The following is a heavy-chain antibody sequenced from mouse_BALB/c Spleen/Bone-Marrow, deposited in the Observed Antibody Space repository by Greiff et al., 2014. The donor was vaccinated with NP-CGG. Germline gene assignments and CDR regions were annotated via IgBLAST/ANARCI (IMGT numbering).Heavy chain of an antibody. V-gene: IGHV5-9-2*01. CDR3: ARHAYYDQTEVSFVY. Sequence: EVQRVESGGGLVKSGGSLKLSCAASGFSFNSYGMSWVRQTPEKWLEWVATISGGGSYTFYPDSVKGRFTISRDNAKNNLYLQLSSLRSEDTALYYCARHAYYDQTEVSFVYWGQGTLVTVSA. J-gene: IGHJ3*01. CDR2: ISGGGSYT. CDR1: GFSFNSYG. D-gene: IGHD2-4*01.